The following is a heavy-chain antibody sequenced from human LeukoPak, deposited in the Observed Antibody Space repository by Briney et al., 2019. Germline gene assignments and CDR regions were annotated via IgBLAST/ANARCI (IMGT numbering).Heavy chain of an antibody. CDR3: ARSLGSGWIHLVEY. D-gene: IGHD6-19*01. J-gene: IGHJ4*02. Sequence: GRSLRLSCAASGFTFNTYALHWVRQAPGKGLEWVAVVSYDGGAKYYADSVKGRFTISRDNSKNTVDLQMYSLRAEVSAVYYCARSLGSGWIHLVEYWGQGTLVTVS. V-gene: IGHV3-30*03. CDR2: VSYDGGAK. CDR1: GFTFNTYA.